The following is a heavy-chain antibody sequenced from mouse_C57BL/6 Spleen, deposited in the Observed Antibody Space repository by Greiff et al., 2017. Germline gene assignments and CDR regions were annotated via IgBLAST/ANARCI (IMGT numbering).Heavy chain of an antibody. Sequence: QVQLQQSGAELVRPGTSVKVSCKASGYAFTNYLIEWVKQRPGQGLEWIGVINPGSGGTNYNEKFKGKATLTADKSSSTAYMQLSSLTSEDSAVYFCARWDAYYSNLDYWGQGTTLTVSS. CDR3: ARWDAYYSNLDY. D-gene: IGHD2-5*01. CDR1: GYAFTNYL. CDR2: INPGSGGT. V-gene: IGHV1-54*01. J-gene: IGHJ2*01.